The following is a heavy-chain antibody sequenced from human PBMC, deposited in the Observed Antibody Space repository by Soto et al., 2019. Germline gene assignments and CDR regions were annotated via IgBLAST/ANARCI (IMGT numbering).Heavy chain of an antibody. CDR3: AQTLGSAVAGPGRFDL. Sequence: QVQLVQSGAEVKKPGSSVKVSCKASGGTFSNYAISWVRQAPGQGPEWMGGIIPIFGTANYAQKFQGRVTMTADESTSTAYMELSSLRSDDTAVYYCAQTLGSAVAGPGRFDLWGRRSMVTVSS. CDR2: IIPIFGTA. CDR1: GGTFSNYA. V-gene: IGHV1-69*12. D-gene: IGHD6-19*01. J-gene: IGHJ2*01.